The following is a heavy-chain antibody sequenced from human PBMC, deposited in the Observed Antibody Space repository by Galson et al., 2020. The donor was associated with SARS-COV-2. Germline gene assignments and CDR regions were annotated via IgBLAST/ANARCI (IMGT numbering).Heavy chain of an antibody. J-gene: IGHJ6*02. CDR1: GFPFSSYS. V-gene: IGHV3-21*01. CDR3: ARDEGIRGYNYGRLYYGMDV. CDR2: ISTSSSYR. Sequence: GESLKLSCAASGFPFSSYSMNWVRQAPGKGLEWVSSISTSSSYRYYADSVKGRFTISRDNVKKSLYLDLNSLRAEDTAVYYCARDEGIRGYNYGRLYYGMDVWGQGTTVTVSS. D-gene: IGHD5-18*01.